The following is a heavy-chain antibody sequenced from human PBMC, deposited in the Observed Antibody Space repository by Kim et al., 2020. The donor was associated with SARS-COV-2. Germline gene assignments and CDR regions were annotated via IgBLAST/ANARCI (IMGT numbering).Heavy chain of an antibody. CDR1: GGSISSYY. CDR2: IYYSGST. Sequence: SETLSLTCTVSGGSISSYYWSWIRQPPGKGLEWIGYIYYSGSTNYNPSLKSRVTISVDTSKNQFSLKLSSVTAADTAVYYCARDRDDFWSGYYGGHWFDPWGQGTLVTVSS. V-gene: IGHV4-59*01. CDR3: ARDRDDFWSGYYGGHWFDP. J-gene: IGHJ5*02. D-gene: IGHD3-3*01.